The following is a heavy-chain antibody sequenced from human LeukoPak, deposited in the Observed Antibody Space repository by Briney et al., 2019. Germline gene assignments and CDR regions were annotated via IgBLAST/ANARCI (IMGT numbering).Heavy chain of an antibody. Sequence: SVKVSCKASGYTFTSYDINWVRQAPGQGLEWMGGIIPLFDTGNYAQKFQGRVTITADKSTSTAYMELSSLTSEDTAVYYCARDSPTNYYDAGWGQGTLVTVSS. CDR3: ARDSPTNYYDAG. J-gene: IGHJ4*02. CDR2: IIPLFDTG. CDR1: GYTFTSYD. D-gene: IGHD3-22*01. V-gene: IGHV1-69*06.